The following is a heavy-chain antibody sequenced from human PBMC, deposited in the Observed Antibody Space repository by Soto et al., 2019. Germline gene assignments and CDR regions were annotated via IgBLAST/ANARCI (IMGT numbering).Heavy chain of an antibody. CDR3: ARDMYYDSNGYNLDH. CDR1: GFTFSSYS. CDR2: ISSSSTI. Sequence: GGSLRLSCAAAGFTFSSYSMNWVRQAPGKGLEWVSYISSSSTIYYADSVKGRFTISRDNAKNSLYLQMNSLRDEDTAVYYCARDMYYDSNGYNLDHWGQGTLVTVSS. D-gene: IGHD3-22*01. J-gene: IGHJ4*02. V-gene: IGHV3-48*02.